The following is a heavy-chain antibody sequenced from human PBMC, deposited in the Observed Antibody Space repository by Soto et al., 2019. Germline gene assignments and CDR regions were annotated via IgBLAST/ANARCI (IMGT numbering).Heavy chain of an antibody. CDR3: ARSQTTVTSYDY. D-gene: IGHD4-17*01. J-gene: IGHJ4*02. CDR2: IYNSGTT. V-gene: IGHV4-31*03. Sequence: PSETLSLTCTVSGGSITRGGYYWSWIRQHPGKGLEWIGYIYNSGTTYYNPSLKSRVTISVDTSKNQFSLKLSSVAAADTAVYYCARSQTTVTSYDYWGQGTLVTVSS. CDR1: GGSITRGGYY.